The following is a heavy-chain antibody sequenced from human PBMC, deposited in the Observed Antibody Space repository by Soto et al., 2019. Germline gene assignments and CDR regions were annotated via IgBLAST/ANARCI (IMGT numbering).Heavy chain of an antibody. CDR1: GFPVSNNF. Sequence: EVQLVESGGGLIQPGESLRLSCAASGFPVSNNFMTWVRQAPGKGLEWVSVIYSGGSTYYADSVKGRFTISRDNSENTLHLQMDSLGAEDTAVYYCAKGVAYNDNYLPFEYWGQGTLVTVSS. J-gene: IGHJ4*02. CDR3: AKGVAYNDNYLPFEY. CDR2: IYSGGST. V-gene: IGHV3-53*01. D-gene: IGHD1-1*01.